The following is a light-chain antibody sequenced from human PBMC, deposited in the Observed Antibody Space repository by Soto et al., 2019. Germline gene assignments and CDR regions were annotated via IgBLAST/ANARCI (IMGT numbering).Light chain of an antibody. CDR3: QLYGGSHLFS. CDR2: AAS. CDR1: QSISSSY. J-gene: IGKJ2*01. V-gene: IGKV3-20*01. Sequence: EIVLTQSPGTLSLSPGEGGTLSCRASQSISSSYLAWYQQKPGQSPRLLIYAASSRATGSPDRFSGSGSGTDFTLPISRLEPEDFAVYYCQLYGGSHLFSFGQGTKLEIK.